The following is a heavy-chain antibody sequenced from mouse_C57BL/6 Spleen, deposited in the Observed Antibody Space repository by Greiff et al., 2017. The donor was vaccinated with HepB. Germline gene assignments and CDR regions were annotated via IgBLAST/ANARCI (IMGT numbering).Heavy chain of an antibody. J-gene: IGHJ4*01. CDR2: INPGSGGT. V-gene: IGHV1-54*01. CDR3: ARHYAMDY. CDR1: GYAFTNYL. Sequence: VKLMESGAELVRPGTSVKVSCKASGYAFTNYLIEWVKQRPGQGLEWIGVINPGSGGTNYNEKFKGKATLTADKSSSTAYMQLSSLTSEDSAVYFCARHYAMDYWGQGTSVTVSS.